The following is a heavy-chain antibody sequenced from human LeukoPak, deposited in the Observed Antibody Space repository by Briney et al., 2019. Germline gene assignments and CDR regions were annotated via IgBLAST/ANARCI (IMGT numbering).Heavy chain of an antibody. V-gene: IGHV3-23*01. Sequence: GGSLRLSCAASGFTFSNYAMNWVRQAPGKGLEWVSTISGSGGSTYYADSVKGRFTISRDNSKNTLYLQVNSLRAEDTAIYYCAKKRVLVVPAADFDYWGQGTLVTVSS. CDR2: ISGSGGST. CDR1: GFTFSNYA. CDR3: AKKRVLVVPAADFDY. D-gene: IGHD2-2*01. J-gene: IGHJ4*02.